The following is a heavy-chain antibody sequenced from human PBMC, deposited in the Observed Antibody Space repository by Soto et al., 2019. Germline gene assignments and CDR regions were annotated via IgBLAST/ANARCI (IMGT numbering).Heavy chain of an antibody. CDR2: ISYDGSNK. D-gene: IGHD3-22*01. V-gene: IGHV3-30-3*01. CDR1: GFTFSSYA. Sequence: PGGSLRLSCAASGFTFSSYAMHWVRQAPGKGLEWVAVISYDGSNKYYADSVKGRFTISRDNSKNTLYLQMNSLRAEDTAVYYCARAKSSCDSSGYYPDYWGQGTLVTVSS. CDR3: ARAKSSCDSSGYYPDY. J-gene: IGHJ4*02.